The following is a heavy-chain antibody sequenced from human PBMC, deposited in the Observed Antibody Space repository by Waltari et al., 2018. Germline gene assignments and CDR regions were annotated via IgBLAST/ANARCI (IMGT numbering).Heavy chain of an antibody. CDR3: ASPGIMVIWTYSY. V-gene: IGHV3-53*01. CDR2: LYSGGNT. CDR1: GFTGRGNY. D-gene: IGHD3-16*01. J-gene: IGHJ4*02. Sequence: EVHLVESGGGLIQPGGSLRLSCAASGFTGRGNYMTGVRQAPGKGLEGVALLYSGGNTYDADSVKGRFTISRDISKNTLYLQMNSLRAEDTAVYYCASPGIMVIWTYSYWGQGTLVTVSS.